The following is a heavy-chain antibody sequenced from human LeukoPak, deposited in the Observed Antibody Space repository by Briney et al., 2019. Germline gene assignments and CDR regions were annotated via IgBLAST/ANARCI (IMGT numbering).Heavy chain of an antibody. V-gene: IGHV4-31*03. CDR1: GGSISSGGYY. J-gene: IGHJ4*02. CDR2: IYYSGST. CDR3: ARQRDYDILTGYYFDY. D-gene: IGHD3-9*01. Sequence: PSQTLSLTCTVSGGSISSGGYYWSWIRQHPGKGLEWIGYIYYSGSTYYNPSLKSRVTISVDTSKNQFSLKLSSVTAADTAVYYCARQRDYDILTGYYFDYWGQGTLVTVSS.